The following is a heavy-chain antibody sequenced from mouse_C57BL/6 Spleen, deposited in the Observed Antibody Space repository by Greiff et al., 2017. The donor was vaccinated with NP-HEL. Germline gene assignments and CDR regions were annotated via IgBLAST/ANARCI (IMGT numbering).Heavy chain of an antibody. V-gene: IGHV5-2*01. Sequence: DVKLVESGGGLVQPGESLKLSCESNEYEFPSHDMSWVRKTPEKRLELVAAINSDGGSTYYPDPMERRFIISRDNTKKTLYLQMSSRRSEDTALYYCARHDYGSRGSYWYFDVWGTGTTVTVSS. CDR2: INSDGGST. D-gene: IGHD1-1*01. CDR1: EYEFPSHD. CDR3: ARHDYGSRGSYWYFDV. J-gene: IGHJ1*03.